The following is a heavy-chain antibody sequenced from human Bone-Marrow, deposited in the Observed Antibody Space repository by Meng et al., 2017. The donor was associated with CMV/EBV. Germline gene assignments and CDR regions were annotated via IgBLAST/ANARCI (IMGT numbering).Heavy chain of an antibody. D-gene: IGHD6-19*01. CDR1: GFNFDDYA. J-gene: IGHJ3*02. CDR2: IRWNSGAI. Sequence: SLKISCAASGFNFDDYAMHWVRQAPGKGLEWVSGIRWNSGAIGYADSVKGRFTISRDNAKNSLYLQMNSLRAEDMALYYCAKVMSRGTSGWYFDAFDIWGQGTMVTVSS. CDR3: AKVMSRGTSGWYFDAFDI. V-gene: IGHV3-9*03.